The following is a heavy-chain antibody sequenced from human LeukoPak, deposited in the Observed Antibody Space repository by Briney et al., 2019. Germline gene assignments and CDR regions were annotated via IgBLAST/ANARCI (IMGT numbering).Heavy chain of an antibody. D-gene: IGHD3-22*01. CDR1: GGSISSGGYY. Sequence: SETLSLTCTVSGGSISSGGYYWSWIRQPPGKGLEWIGYIYHSGSTYYNPSLKSRVTISVDRSKNQFSLKLSSVTAADTAVYYCARARLLLGDSSGYYADAFDIWGQGTMVTVSS. V-gene: IGHV4-30-2*01. CDR2: IYHSGST. CDR3: ARARLLLGDSSGYYADAFDI. J-gene: IGHJ3*02.